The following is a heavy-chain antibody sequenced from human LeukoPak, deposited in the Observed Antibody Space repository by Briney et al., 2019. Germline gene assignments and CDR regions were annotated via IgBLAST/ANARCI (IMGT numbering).Heavy chain of an antibody. Sequence: SGTLSLTCAVSGGSISSSNWWSWVRQPPGKGLEWIGEIYHSGSTNYNPSLKSRVTISVDKSKNQFSLKLSSVTAADTAVYYCAARKSLYGSGDGLMAAEYFQHWGQGTLVTVSS. CDR3: AARKSLYGSGDGLMAAEYFQH. D-gene: IGHD3-10*01. CDR1: GGSISSSNW. V-gene: IGHV4-4*02. CDR2: IYHSGST. J-gene: IGHJ1*01.